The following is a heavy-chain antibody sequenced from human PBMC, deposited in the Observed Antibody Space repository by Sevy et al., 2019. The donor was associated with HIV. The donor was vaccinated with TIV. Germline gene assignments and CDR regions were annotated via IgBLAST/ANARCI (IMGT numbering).Heavy chain of an antibody. Sequence: GGSLRLSCAASGFTFSSYSMNWVRQAPGKGLEWVSSISSSSSYIYYADSVKGRFTISRDNAKNSLYLQMDSLRAEDTAVYYCARDKVEGGTMVQDNDYWGQGTLVTVSS. V-gene: IGHV3-21*01. J-gene: IGHJ4*02. CDR3: ARDKVEGGTMVQDNDY. CDR1: GFTFSSYS. D-gene: IGHD3-10*01. CDR2: ISSSSSYI.